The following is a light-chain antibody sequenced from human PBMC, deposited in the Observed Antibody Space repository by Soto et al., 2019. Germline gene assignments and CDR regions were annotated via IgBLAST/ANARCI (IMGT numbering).Light chain of an antibody. Sequence: DIQMTQSPSTLPASVGDRVTITCRASQSISNWLAWYQLKPGKAPKVLIYDALNLESGVPSRFSGSGSGTEFTLTISSLQPDDFATYYCQQYNSYLTFGQGTKVDIK. CDR1: QSISNW. V-gene: IGKV1-5*01. CDR3: QQYNSYLT. CDR2: DAL. J-gene: IGKJ1*01.